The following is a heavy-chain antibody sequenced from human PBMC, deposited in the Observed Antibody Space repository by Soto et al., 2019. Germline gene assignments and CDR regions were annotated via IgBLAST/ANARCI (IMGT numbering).Heavy chain of an antibody. V-gene: IGHV4-31*03. CDR3: ARAPSVLYGMEV. CDR2: IYYSGST. D-gene: IGHD6-6*01. CDR1: GGSISSGGYY. J-gene: IGHJ6*02. Sequence: PSETLSLTCTVSGGSISSGGYYWSWIRQHPGKGLEWIGYIYYSGSTYYNPSLKSRVTISVDTSKNQFSLKLSSVTAADTAVYYCARAPSVLYGMEVWGQGTTVTVSS.